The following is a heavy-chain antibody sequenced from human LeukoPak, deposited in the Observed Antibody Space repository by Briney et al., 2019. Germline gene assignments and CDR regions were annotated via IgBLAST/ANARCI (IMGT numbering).Heavy chain of an antibody. CDR1: GYTFTSYA. J-gene: IGHJ5*02. CDR2: INAGNGNT. V-gene: IGHV1-3*01. Sequence: GPSVKVSCKASGYTFTSYAMHWVRPAPGRRREWMGWINAGNGNTKYSQEFQGRVTITRDTSASTAYMELSSLRSDDTAVYYCARDPRRETGPYNWFDPWGQGTLVTVSS. D-gene: IGHD3-9*01. CDR3: ARDPRRETGPYNWFDP.